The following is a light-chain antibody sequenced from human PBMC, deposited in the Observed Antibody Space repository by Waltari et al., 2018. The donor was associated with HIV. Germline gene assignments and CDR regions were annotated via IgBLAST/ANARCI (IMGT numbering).Light chain of an antibody. CDR1: RSNIGVTY. V-gene: IGLV1-47*01. CDR2: RNN. Sequence: SVLTQPPSASGTPGPRVTISCSGSRSNIGVTYVSWYQQLPGTTPKLLIQRNNQRPSGVPDRFSGSKSGTSASLAISGLRSEDEADYYCASWDDSLSGLVFGGGTKLTVL. J-gene: IGLJ2*01. CDR3: ASWDDSLSGLV.